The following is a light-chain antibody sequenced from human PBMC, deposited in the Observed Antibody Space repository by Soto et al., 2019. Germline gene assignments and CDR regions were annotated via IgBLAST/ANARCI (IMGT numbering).Light chain of an antibody. CDR2: DVS. CDR1: SSDVGNYNY. V-gene: IGLV2-11*01. J-gene: IGLJ1*01. CDR3: CSYAGSYTFYV. Sequence: QSALTQPRSVSGSPGQSVTISCTGTSSDVGNYNYVSWYQQHPGKAPKVMIYDVSKRPSGVPDRFSGSKSGNTASLTISGLQADDEADYYCCSYAGSYTFYVFGTGTKLTVL.